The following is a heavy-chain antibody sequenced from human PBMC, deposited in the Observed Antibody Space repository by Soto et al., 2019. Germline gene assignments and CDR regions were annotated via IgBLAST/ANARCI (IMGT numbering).Heavy chain of an antibody. V-gene: IGHV4-59*08. CDR1: GGSISSDY. D-gene: IGHD1-1*01. J-gene: IGHJ4*02. Sequence: SETLSLTCTVSGGSISSDYWSWVRQAPGKGLEWIGHIYYRGSTNYNPSLRSRITISVDTSKSQFSLKLSSVTAADTAVYYCARHLGTGTHRGYFDSWGQGTLVTVSS. CDR3: ARHLGTGTHRGYFDS. CDR2: IYYRGST.